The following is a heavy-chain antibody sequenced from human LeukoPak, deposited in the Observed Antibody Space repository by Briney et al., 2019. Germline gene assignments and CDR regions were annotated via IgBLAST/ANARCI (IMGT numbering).Heavy chain of an antibody. J-gene: IGHJ4*02. V-gene: IGHV4-30-4*08. D-gene: IGHD2-15*01. CDR2: IYYSGST. CDR1: GGSISSYY. Sequence: SETLSLTCIVSGGSISSYYWSWIRQPPGKGLEWIGYIYYSGSTYYNPSLKSRVTISVDASKNQFSLKLSSVTAADTAVYYCARGVLHFDYWGQGTLVTVSS. CDR3: ARGVLHFDY.